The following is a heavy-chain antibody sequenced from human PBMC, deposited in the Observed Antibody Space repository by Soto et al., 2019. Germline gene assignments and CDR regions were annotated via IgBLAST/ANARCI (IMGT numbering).Heavy chain of an antibody. CDR3: ARDPIGGGAPYYLDY. D-gene: IGHD3-16*01. Sequence: QVQLVQSGAEVKKPGASMKVSCKASGYTFTGDWLHWVRQAPGQGLEWMGWINPNRGGTNYAQKFQGRVTMTRDTSISTAYMELSSLRSDDTAVYYCARDPIGGGAPYYLDYWGQGTLVTVSS. CDR1: GYTFTGDW. V-gene: IGHV1-2*02. J-gene: IGHJ4*02. CDR2: INPNRGGT.